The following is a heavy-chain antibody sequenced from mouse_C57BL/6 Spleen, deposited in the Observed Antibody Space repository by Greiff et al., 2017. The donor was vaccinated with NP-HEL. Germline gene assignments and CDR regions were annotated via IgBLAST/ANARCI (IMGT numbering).Heavy chain of an antibody. CDR3: TRSGGYGLFDY. J-gene: IGHJ2*01. Sequence: QVQLQQSGAELVRPGASVTLSCKASGYTFTDYEMHWVKQTPVHGLEWIGAIDPETGGTAYNQKFKGKAILTADKSSSTAYMELRSLTSEDSAVYYCTRSGGYGLFDYWGQGTTLTVSS. V-gene: IGHV1-15*01. CDR2: IDPETGGT. D-gene: IGHD2-2*01. CDR1: GYTFTDYE.